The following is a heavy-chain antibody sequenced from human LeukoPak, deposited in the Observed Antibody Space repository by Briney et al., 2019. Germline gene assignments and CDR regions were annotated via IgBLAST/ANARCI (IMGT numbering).Heavy chain of an antibody. J-gene: IGHJ5*02. V-gene: IGHV3-48*01. CDR1: GYTFSSYS. D-gene: IGHD3-10*01. CDR2: ISSDSNTI. Sequence: GGSLRLSCAASGYTFSSYSMNWVRQAPGKGLEWVSYISSDSNTIYYAESLKGRFTISTDTAKNSLYLQMNSLRADDTAMYYCARDGWFGDYSWCVPWGQGTLVTVSS. CDR3: ARDGWFGDYSWCVP.